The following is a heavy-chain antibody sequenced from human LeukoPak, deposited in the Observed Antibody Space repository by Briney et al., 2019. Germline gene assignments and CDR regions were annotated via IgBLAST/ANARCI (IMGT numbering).Heavy chain of an antibody. V-gene: IGHV4-59*01. Sequence: PSETLSLTCTVSGGSINSYYWSWIRQPPGKGLEWIGDISYSGSTNYNPSLKSRVTISLDTSKNQFFLKLSSVTAADTALYYCARGNANWGQGTLVTVSS. CDR3: ARGNAN. CDR2: ISYSGST. CDR1: GGSINSYY. J-gene: IGHJ4*02.